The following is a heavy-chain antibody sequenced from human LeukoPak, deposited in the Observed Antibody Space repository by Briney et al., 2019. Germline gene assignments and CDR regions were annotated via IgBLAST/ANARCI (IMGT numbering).Heavy chain of an antibody. CDR1: GGSISSGSYY. Sequence: PSETLSLTCTVSGGSISSGSYYLSWIRQPAGKGLEWIGRIYTSGSTNYYPSLKSRATISVDTSKNQFSLKLSSVTAADTAVYYCASSPPFLFDKRPEGGAFDIWGQGTMVTVSS. J-gene: IGHJ3*02. CDR2: IYTSGST. V-gene: IGHV4-61*02. CDR3: ASSPPFLFDKRPEGGAFDI.